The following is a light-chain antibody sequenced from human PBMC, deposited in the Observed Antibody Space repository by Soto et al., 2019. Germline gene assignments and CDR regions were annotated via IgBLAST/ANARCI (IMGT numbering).Light chain of an antibody. CDR2: DVS. V-gene: IGLV2-11*01. J-gene: IGLJ3*02. CDR1: SSDVGGYNY. CDR3: CSYAVANTLV. Sequence: QSVLTQPRSVSGSPGQSVTISCTGTSSDVGGYNYVSWYQQHPGKAPKLMIYDVSKRPSGVPDRFSGSKSGNTASLTISGLQSEDEADYYCCSYAVANTLVFGGGTKLTVL.